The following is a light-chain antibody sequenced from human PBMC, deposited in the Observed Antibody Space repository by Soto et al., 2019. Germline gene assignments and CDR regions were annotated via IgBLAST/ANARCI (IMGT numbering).Light chain of an antibody. CDR2: DVS. J-gene: IGLJ1*01. Sequence: QSALTQPGSVSGSPGQSVTISCTGTSSDVGGYNYVSWYRQHPGKAPKLMIYDVSKRPSGVPDRFSGSKSGNTASLTISGLQAEDEADYYCCSYAGSYTWVFVTGTKVTVL. CDR3: CSYAGSYTWV. CDR1: SSDVGGYNY. V-gene: IGLV2-11*01.